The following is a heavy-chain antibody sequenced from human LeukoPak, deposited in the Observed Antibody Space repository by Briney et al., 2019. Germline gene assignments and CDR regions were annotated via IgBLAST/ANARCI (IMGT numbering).Heavy chain of an antibody. CDR2: IKQDGSEK. Sequence: ETLSLTCTVSGGSISSSSYYWGWVRQAPGKGLEWVANIKQDGSEKYYVDSVKGRFTISRDNAKNSLYLQMNSLRAEDTAVYYCARVTTAWGYYSMDVWGQGTTVTVSS. J-gene: IGHJ6*02. D-gene: IGHD4-11*01. V-gene: IGHV3-7*01. CDR3: ARVTTAWGYYSMDV. CDR1: GGSISSSSYY.